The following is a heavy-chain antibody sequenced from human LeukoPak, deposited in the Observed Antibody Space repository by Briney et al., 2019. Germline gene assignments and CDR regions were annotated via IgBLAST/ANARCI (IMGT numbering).Heavy chain of an antibody. V-gene: IGHV3-30*02. J-gene: IGHJ4*02. Sequence: QPGGSLRLSCAASGFTFSSYGMHWVRQAPGKGLEGVALLRSDGSKYYADSVKGRFTISRDNSKNTLYLQMSSLRAEDTAVYYCAKGAQYYGSGSHRRGHYFDSWGQGTLVTVSS. CDR1: GFTFSSYG. D-gene: IGHD3-10*01. CDR3: AKGAQYYGSGSHRRGHYFDS. CDR2: LRSDGSK.